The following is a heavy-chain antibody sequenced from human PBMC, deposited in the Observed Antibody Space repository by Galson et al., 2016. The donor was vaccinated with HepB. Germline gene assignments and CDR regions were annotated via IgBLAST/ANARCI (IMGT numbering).Heavy chain of an antibody. J-gene: IGHJ4*02. CDR3: ARDDDYIWGSYRYTRTVPQYYFDY. D-gene: IGHD3-16*02. V-gene: IGHV3-30-3*01. CDR1: GFTFSSYA. Sequence: SLRLSCAASGFTFSSYAMHWVRQAPGKGLEWVAVISYDGSNNYYADSVKGRFTISRDNSKKTLYLQRNSLRAEDTAVYYCARDDDYIWGSYRYTRTVPQYYFDYWGQGTLVTVSS. CDR2: ISYDGSNN.